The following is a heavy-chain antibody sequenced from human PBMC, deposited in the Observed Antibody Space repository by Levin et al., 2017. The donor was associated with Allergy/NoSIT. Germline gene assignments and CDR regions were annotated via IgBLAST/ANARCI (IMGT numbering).Heavy chain of an antibody. D-gene: IGHD4-23*01. CDR3: VISPRGNSVH. Sequence: ASVKVSCKVSGNDFTSYWISWVRQMPGKGLEWMGRIDPSDSYTSYSPSFQGHVTISADKSISSAHLQWSSLKASDTAMYYCVISPRGNSVHWGQGTLVTVSS. CDR1: GNDFTSYW. V-gene: IGHV5-10-1*01. CDR2: IDPSDSYT. J-gene: IGHJ4*03.